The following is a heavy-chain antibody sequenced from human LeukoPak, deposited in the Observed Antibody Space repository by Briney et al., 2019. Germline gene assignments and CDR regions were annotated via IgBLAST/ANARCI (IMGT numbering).Heavy chain of an antibody. D-gene: IGHD4-17*01. J-gene: IGHJ4*02. CDR2: ISGDGGNT. Sequence: GGSLRLSCAASGFTFDDYAMHWVRQAPGKGLEWVSLISGDGGNTYYADSVKGRFTISRDKSKNSLHLQMNSLRTEDSALYYCAKDMDTVTGVDYWGQGTLVTVSS. V-gene: IGHV3-43*02. CDR1: GFTFDDYA. CDR3: AKDMDTVTGVDY.